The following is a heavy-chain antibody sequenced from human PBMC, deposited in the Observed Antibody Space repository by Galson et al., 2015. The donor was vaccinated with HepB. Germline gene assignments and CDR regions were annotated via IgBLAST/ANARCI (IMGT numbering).Heavy chain of an antibody. D-gene: IGHD2-21*01. J-gene: IGHJ5*02. CDR3: ARDLRDTYCGDCYGWFDP. CDR1: GFNFSKYP. CDR2: ISFDGSNN. V-gene: IGHV3-30-3*01. Sequence: SLRLSCAASGFNFSKYPMHWVRQAPGKGLEWVAFISFDGSNNYYGDSVRGRFTVSRDNAKNSVFLQMNSLRAEDTAIYYCARDLRDTYCGDCYGWFDPWGQGTLVTVSS.